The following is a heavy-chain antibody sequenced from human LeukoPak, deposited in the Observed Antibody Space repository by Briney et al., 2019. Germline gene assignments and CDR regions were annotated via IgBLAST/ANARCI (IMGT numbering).Heavy chain of an antibody. CDR3: AKDGKAVAGYYYYYMDV. J-gene: IGHJ6*03. CDR1: GFTVSSNE. D-gene: IGHD6-19*01. CDR2: ISGGST. V-gene: IGHV3-38-3*01. Sequence: GGSLRLPCAASGFTVSSNEMSWVRQAPGKGLEWVSSISGGSTYYADSVKGRFIISRDNSKNTLYLLMNSLRVEDTALYYCAKDGKAVAGYYYYYMDVWGKGTTVTISS.